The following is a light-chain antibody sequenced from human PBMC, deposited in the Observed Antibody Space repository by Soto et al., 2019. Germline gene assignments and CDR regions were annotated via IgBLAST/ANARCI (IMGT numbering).Light chain of an antibody. J-gene: IGKJ4*01. V-gene: IGKV1-33*01. CDR1: QDIRNH. Sequence: DIQMTQSPSSLSASVGDRVTIACQASQDIRNHLNWYQQKAGKAPTLLIYDASNLEAGVPSRFSGSGSGTDFSFTISSLQPEDIATYYCQQYHNLPLTFGGGTKVDIK. CDR3: QQYHNLPLT. CDR2: DAS.